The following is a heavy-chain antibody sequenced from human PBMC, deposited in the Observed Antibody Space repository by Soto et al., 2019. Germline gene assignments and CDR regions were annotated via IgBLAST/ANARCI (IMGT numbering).Heavy chain of an antibody. D-gene: IGHD3-3*01. CDR3: AKDREEVTIFGVEGIYYYYGMDV. V-gene: IGHV3-23*01. CDR2: ISGSGGST. Sequence: GGSLRLSCAASGFTFSSYAMSWVRQAPGKGLEWVSAISGSGGSTYYADSVKGRFTISRDNSKNTLYLQMNSLRAEDTAVYYCAKDREEVTIFGVEGIYYYYGMDVWGQGTTVTVSS. J-gene: IGHJ6*02. CDR1: GFTFSSYA.